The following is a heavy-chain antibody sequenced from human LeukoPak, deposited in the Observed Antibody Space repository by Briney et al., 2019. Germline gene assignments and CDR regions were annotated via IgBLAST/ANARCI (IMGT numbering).Heavy chain of an antibody. CDR1: GFTFSSYE. CDR2: INQDGTEK. CDR3: VKVAKYYYGSETYYFFEQ. J-gene: IGHJ4*02. V-gene: IGHV3-7*01. D-gene: IGHD3-10*01. Sequence: PGGSLRLSCAASGFTFSSYEMNWVRQAPGKGLQWVANINQDGTEKYYVDSVKGRFTISRDNAKNSLHLQMNSLRVEDTAIYYCVKVAKYYYGSETYYFFEQWGQGTPVTASS.